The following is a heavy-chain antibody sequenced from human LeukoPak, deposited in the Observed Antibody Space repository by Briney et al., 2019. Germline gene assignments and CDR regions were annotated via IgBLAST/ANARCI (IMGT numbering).Heavy chain of an antibody. D-gene: IGHD3-9*01. J-gene: IGHJ4*02. V-gene: IGHV1-8*01. CDR3: ARDQNFDSNFDY. Sequence: GASVKVSCKASGYTFTSYDINWVRQATGQGLEWMGWMNPNSGNTGYAQKLQGRVTMTTDTSTSTAYMELRSLRSDDTAVYYCARDQNFDSNFDYWGQGTLVIVSS. CDR2: MNPNSGNT. CDR1: GYTFTSYD.